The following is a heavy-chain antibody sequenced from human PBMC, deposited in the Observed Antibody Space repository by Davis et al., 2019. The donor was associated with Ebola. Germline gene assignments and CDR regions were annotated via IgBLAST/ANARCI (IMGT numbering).Heavy chain of an antibody. CDR1: GGSFSGYY. V-gene: IGHV4-59*01. CDR2: IYYSGST. CDR3: ARDSVLGYGMDV. J-gene: IGHJ6*02. D-gene: IGHD5/OR15-5a*01. Sequence: SETPSLTCAVYGGSFSGYYWRWIRQPPGKGLEWIGYIYYSGSTNYNPSLKSRVTISVDTSKNQFSLKLSSVTAADTAVYYCARDSVLGYGMDVWGQGTTVTVSS.